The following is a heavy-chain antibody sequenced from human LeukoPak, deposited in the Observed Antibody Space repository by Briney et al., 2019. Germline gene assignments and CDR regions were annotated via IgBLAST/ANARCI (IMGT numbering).Heavy chain of an antibody. D-gene: IGHD1/OR15-1a*01. J-gene: IGHJ6*04. V-gene: IGHV4-39*02. CDR1: GASIASDNYI. Sequence: SETLSLTCTVSGASIASDNYIWAWIRQPPGKGLEWLGNIYYSGSTYYNPSLKSRLIISVDTSKSHFSLNLSSVTAADTAVYYFARGLSTGTQRGFLDVWGKGTTVTVSS. CDR3: ARGLSTGTQRGFLDV. CDR2: IYYSGST.